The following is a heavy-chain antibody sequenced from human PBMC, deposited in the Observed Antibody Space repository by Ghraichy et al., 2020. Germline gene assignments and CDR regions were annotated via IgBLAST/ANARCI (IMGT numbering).Heavy chain of an antibody. Sequence: GSLRLSCAASGFTFSSYVMHWVRQAPGKRLEYVSAISSNGGSTYYANSVKGRFTISRDNSKNTLFLQMGSLRTEDMAVYYCARVATTLSYWYFGLWGRGTLVTVSS. D-gene: IGHD4-11*01. CDR1: GFTFSSYV. V-gene: IGHV3-64*01. CDR2: ISSNGGST. CDR3: ARVATTLSYWYFGL. J-gene: IGHJ2*01.